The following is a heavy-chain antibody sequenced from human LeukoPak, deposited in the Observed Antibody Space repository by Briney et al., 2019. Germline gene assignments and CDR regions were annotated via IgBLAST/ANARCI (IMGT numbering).Heavy chain of an antibody. V-gene: IGHV4-59*08. J-gene: IGHJ6*02. CDR1: GGSISSYY. CDR3: ARHELGINYYYGMDV. Sequence: SETLSLTCTVSGGSISSYYWSWIRQPPGKGLEWIGYINYSGSTKYNPSLKSRVTISGDTSKNQFSLKLSSVTAADTAVYYCARHELGINYYYGMDVWGQGTTVTVSS. D-gene: IGHD1-26*01. CDR2: INYSGST.